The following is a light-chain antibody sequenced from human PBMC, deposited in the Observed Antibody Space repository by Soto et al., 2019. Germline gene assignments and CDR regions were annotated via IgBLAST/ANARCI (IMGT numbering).Light chain of an antibody. CDR2: AAS. J-gene: IGKJ1*01. V-gene: IGKV1-39*01. CDR3: QQSSEATWT. Sequence: DIQMTQSPSSLSASVGDRVTITCRASQSISSYLNWYQQKPGKAPKLLIYAASSLQSGVPSRFSVSGSGTDFTLTISSLQPEDFATYYCQQSSEATWTFGQGTKVEIK. CDR1: QSISSY.